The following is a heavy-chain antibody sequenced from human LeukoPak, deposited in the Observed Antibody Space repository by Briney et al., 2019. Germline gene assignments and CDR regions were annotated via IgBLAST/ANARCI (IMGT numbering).Heavy chain of an antibody. D-gene: IGHD6-13*01. CDR3: ASQQQLVTYLGY. Sequence: SVKVSCKASGGTFSSYAISWVRQAPGQGLEWMGGIIPIFGTANYAQKFQGRVTITRDTSASTAYMELSSLRSEDTAVYYCASQQQLVTYLGYWGQGTLVTVSS. V-gene: IGHV1-69*05. CDR2: IIPIFGTA. J-gene: IGHJ4*02. CDR1: GGTFSSYA.